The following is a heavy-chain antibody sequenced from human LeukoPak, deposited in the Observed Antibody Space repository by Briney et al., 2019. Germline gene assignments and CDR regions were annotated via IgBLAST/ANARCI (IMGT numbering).Heavy chain of an antibody. CDR1: GDSISTYH. Sequence: SETVSLTCRVSGDSISTYHWNWIRKPPGRGLEWIGYMQSTGNSNYNPSLRSRVTMFVDTSKNQVALILRSVTAADTAVYFCARDKQHSYGRYFDHWGQGALVTVSS. J-gene: IGHJ4*02. CDR2: MQSTGNS. D-gene: IGHD5-18*01. V-gene: IGHV4-59*01. CDR3: ARDKQHSYGRYFDH.